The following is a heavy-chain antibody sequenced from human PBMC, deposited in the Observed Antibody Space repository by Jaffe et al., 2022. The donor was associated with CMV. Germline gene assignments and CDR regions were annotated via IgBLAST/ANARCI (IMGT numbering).Heavy chain of an antibody. CDR2: IKQDGSEK. J-gene: IGHJ6*02. CDR1: GFTFSSYW. Sequence: EVQLVESGGGLVQPGGSLRLSCAASGFTFSSYWMSWVRQAPGKGLEWVANIKQDGSEKYYVDSVKGRFTISRDNAKNSLYLQMNSLRAEDTAVYYCARVADSSYYYYYGMDVWGQGTTVTVSS. CDR3: ARVADSSYYYYYGMDV. V-gene: IGHV3-7*01. D-gene: IGHD6-13*01.